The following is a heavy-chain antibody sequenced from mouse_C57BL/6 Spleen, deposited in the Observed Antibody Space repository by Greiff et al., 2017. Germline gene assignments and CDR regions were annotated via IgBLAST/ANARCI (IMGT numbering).Heavy chain of an antibody. Sequence: VQLQQSGPELVKPGASVKLSCTASGYAFSSSWMNWVKQRPGKGLEWIGRIYPGDGDTHYNGKFKGKATMTVDKSSSPAYMQLSSLTSEDTAVYFGAPYSNDDYAMDYWGQGTSVTVSS. CDR1: GYAFSSSW. V-gene: IGHV1-82*01. CDR3: APYSNDDYAMDY. CDR2: IYPGDGDT. J-gene: IGHJ4*01. D-gene: IGHD2-12*01.